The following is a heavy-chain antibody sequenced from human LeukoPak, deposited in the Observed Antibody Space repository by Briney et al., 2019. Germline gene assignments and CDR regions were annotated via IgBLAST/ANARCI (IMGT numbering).Heavy chain of an antibody. CDR2: IWYDGSNE. Sequence: GGSLRLSCVASGFSISTYAMHWVRQAPGKGLEWVAIIWYDGSNENYVDSLKGRSTISRDNSKNTLYLQMNSLRDEDTAVYYCARDTTAWVYWGQGTLVTVSS. J-gene: IGHJ4*02. CDR3: ARDTTAWVY. V-gene: IGHV3-33*01. D-gene: IGHD4-17*01. CDR1: GFSISTYA.